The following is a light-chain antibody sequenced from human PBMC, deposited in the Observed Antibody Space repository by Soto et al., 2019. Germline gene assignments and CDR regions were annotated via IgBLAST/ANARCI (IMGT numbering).Light chain of an antibody. CDR3: KPRSNWHLP. CDR2: GER. Sequence: TQSLGTLSLSPGERATPSCRASQSVTIGYLAWFQQKPGQDNRLIIYGERTRATGVQARFSGSGSGTDFTLTIRSIEPEDFAVYYCKPRSNWHLPLGGGPKVDIK. J-gene: IGKJ4*01. CDR1: QSVTIGY. V-gene: IGKV3D-20*02.